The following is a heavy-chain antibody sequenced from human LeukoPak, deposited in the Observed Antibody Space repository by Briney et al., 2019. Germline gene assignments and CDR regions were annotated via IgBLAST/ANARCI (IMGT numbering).Heavy chain of an antibody. CDR3: ARAVSEGYCSSTSCYFAFDI. D-gene: IGHD2-2*01. CDR2: IIPIFGTA. Sequence: GSSVKVSCKASGGTFSSYAISWVRQAPGQGLEWMGGIIPIFGTANYAQKFQGRVTITTDESTGTAYMELSSLRSEDTAVYYCARAVSEGYCSSTSCYFAFDIWGQGTMVTVSS. J-gene: IGHJ3*02. CDR1: GGTFSSYA. V-gene: IGHV1-69*05.